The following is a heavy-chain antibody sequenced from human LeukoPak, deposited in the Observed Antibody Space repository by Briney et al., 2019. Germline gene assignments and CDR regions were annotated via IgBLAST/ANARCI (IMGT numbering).Heavy chain of an antibody. V-gene: IGHV3-66*02. D-gene: IGHD6-13*01. CDR1: GFTVSSNY. CDR2: IYSGGST. Sequence: GGSLRLSCAASGFTVSSNYMSWVRQAPGKGLEWVSVIYSGGSTYYADSVKGRFTISRDNSKDTLYLQMNSLRAEDTAVYYCARARSWYGGDFDYWGQGTLVTVSS. CDR3: ARARSWYGGDFDY. J-gene: IGHJ4*02.